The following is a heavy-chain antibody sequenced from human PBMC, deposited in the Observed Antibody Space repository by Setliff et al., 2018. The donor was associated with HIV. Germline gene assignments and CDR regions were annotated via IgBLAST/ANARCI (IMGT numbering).Heavy chain of an antibody. V-gene: IGHV3-30*18. CDR2: ISDDGSRK. J-gene: IGHJ4*02. CDR3: AKEKVKMRGNYDSSTYYALADS. CDR1: GITFSSYG. Sequence: GGSLRLSCAASGITFSSYGMQWVRQGPGKGLEWVAGISDDGSRKYYADSVKGRFTISRDNSKDTLYLQMDSLRVEDTAVYYCAKEKVKMRGNYDSSTYYALADSWGQGTLVTVSS. D-gene: IGHD3-22*01.